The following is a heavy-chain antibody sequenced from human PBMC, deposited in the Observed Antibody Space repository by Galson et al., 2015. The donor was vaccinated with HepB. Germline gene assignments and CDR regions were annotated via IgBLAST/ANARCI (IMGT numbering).Heavy chain of an antibody. V-gene: IGHV3-23*01. Sequence: SLRLSCAASGFTFSSYAMSWVRQAPGKGLEWVSAISGSGGSTYYADSVKGRFTISRDNSKNTLYLQMNSLRAEDTAVYYCAKTTAGYSSGWYGGPRSSYWGQGTLVTVSS. D-gene: IGHD6-19*01. CDR3: AKTTAGYSSGWYGGPRSSY. J-gene: IGHJ4*02. CDR1: GFTFSSYA. CDR2: ISGSGGST.